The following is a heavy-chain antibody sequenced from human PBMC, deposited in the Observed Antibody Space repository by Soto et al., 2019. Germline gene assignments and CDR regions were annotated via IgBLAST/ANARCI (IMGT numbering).Heavy chain of an antibody. CDR1: GYTFTGYY. V-gene: IGHV1-2*04. Sequence: QVQLVQSGAEVKKPGASVKVSCKASGYTFTGYYMHWVRQAPGQGLEWMGWINPNSGGTNYAQKCQGWVTMTRDTSISTAYMELSRLRSDDTAVYYCARGVLRYCSGGSCYYMDVWGKGTTVTVSS. CDR2: INPNSGGT. CDR3: ARGVLRYCSGGSCYYMDV. J-gene: IGHJ6*03. D-gene: IGHD2-15*01.